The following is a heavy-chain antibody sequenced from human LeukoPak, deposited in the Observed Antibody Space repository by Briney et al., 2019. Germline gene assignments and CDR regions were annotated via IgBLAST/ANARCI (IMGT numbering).Heavy chain of an antibody. J-gene: IGHJ4*02. CDR2: IRFDGSNK. V-gene: IGHV3-30*02. CDR3: ARQIGVSIDY. CDR1: RFTFSSFD. Sequence: GGSQRLSCAASRFTFSSFDMNWVRQSPGKGLEWVTFIRFDGSNKYYADSVKGRFTISRDNSKNTLYLQMSSLRPEDTAVYYCARQIGVSIDYWGQGTLVTVSS. D-gene: IGHD5/OR15-5a*01.